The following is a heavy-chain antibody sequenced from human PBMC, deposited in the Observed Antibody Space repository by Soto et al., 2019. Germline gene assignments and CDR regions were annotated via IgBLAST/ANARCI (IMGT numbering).Heavy chain of an antibody. Sequence: GESLKISCKGSGYSFTSYWIGWVRQMPGKGLEWMGIIYPGDSDTRYSPSFQGQVTISADKSISTAYLQWSSLKASDTAMYYCARLVYCSSTSCPGTGDYYYYMDVWGKGTTVTVSS. CDR2: IYPGDSDT. CDR3: ARLVYCSSTSCPGTGDYYYYMDV. D-gene: IGHD2-2*01. J-gene: IGHJ6*03. V-gene: IGHV5-51*01. CDR1: GYSFTSYW.